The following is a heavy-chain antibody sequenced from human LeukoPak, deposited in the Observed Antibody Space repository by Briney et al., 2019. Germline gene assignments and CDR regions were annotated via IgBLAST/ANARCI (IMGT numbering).Heavy chain of an antibody. CDR3: ARAKALGYCSGGSCYPRGFDP. J-gene: IGHJ5*02. CDR1: RGSFSGYY. Sequence: PSETLSLTCALPRGSFSGYYWSWIRQPPGKGLEWIGQIIHSVSTNYNPSLKSRVTISVDTSKNQFSLKLSSVTAADTAVYYCARAKALGYCSGGSCYPRGFDPWGQGTLVTVSS. D-gene: IGHD2-15*01. CDR2: IIHSVST. V-gene: IGHV4-34*12.